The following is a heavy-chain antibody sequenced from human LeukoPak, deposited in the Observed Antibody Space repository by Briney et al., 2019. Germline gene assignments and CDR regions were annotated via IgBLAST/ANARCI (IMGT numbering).Heavy chain of an antibody. CDR3: TRIHRGRHYGPGYMYFYGMDV. J-gene: IGHJ6*02. V-gene: IGHV2-70*01. Sequence: QSGPALVKPTQTLTLTCTFSGFSLTTPGMCVSWIRQPPGKALEWLALIDWDDDKHYNISLKTRLTISRDTSKNQVVLTLTNVDPVDTATYFCTRIHRGRHYGPGYMYFYGMDVWGHGATVSVSS. D-gene: IGHD3-10*01. CDR2: IDWDDDK. CDR1: GFSLTTPGMC.